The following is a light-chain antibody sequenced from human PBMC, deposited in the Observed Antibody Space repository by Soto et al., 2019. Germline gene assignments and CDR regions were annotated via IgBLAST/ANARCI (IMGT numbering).Light chain of an antibody. J-gene: IGLJ1*01. CDR1: SSDVGGYNY. CDR2: DVS. V-gene: IGLV2-14*01. CDR3: SSYTSSSPYV. Sequence: QSALTQPASVSGSPAQSITISCTGTSSDVGGYNYVSWYQQHPGKAPKLMIYDVSNRPSGVSNRFSGSKSGNTASLTISGLQAEDEADYYCSSYTSSSPYVFGTGTQLTVL.